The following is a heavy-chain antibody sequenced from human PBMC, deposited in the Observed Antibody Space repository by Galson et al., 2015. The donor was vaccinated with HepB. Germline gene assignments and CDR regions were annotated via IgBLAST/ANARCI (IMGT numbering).Heavy chain of an antibody. CDR3: ARVYGDPGYFDY. Sequence: SVKVSCKASGGTFSSYAISWVRQAPGQGLEWMGRIIPILGIANYAQKFQGRVTITADKSTSTAYMELSSLRSEDTAVYYCARVYGDPGYFDYWDQGTLVTVSS. V-gene: IGHV1-69*04. J-gene: IGHJ4*02. CDR1: GGTFSSYA. D-gene: IGHD4-17*01. CDR2: IIPILGIA.